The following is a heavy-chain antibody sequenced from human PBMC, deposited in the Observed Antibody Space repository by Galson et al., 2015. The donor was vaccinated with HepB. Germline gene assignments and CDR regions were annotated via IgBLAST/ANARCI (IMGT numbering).Heavy chain of an antibody. CDR2: ISSSSSTI. V-gene: IGHV3-48*01. Sequence: SLRLSCAASGFTFSSYSMNWVRQAPGKGLEWVSYISSSSSTIYYADSVKGRFTISRDNAKNSLYLQMNSLRAEDTAVYYCARDYYDSSGYYYIFDYWGQGTLVTVSS. D-gene: IGHD3-22*01. J-gene: IGHJ4*02. CDR1: GFTFSSYS. CDR3: ARDYYDSSGYYYIFDY.